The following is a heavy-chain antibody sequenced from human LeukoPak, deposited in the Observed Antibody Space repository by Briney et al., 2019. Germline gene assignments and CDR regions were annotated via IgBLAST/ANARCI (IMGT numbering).Heavy chain of an antibody. D-gene: IGHD3-16*01. Sequence: PSETLSLTCTVSDGSISSSNYYWGWLRQPPGRGLEWIGSIYQSGSTYYNPSLKSRVTISMDTSKTQFSLKLTSVTAADTALYYCAAGVGEMAVWGKGTTVTVSS. CDR2: IYQSGST. V-gene: IGHV4-39*01. J-gene: IGHJ6*04. CDR1: DGSISSSNYY. CDR3: AAGVGEMAV.